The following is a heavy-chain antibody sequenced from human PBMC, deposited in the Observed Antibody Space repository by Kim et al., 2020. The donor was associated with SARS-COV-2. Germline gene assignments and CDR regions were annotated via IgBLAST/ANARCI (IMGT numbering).Heavy chain of an antibody. V-gene: IGHV3-9*01. J-gene: IGHJ6*02. CDR3: AKDIANLGGMDV. D-gene: IGHD7-27*01. Sequence: YAAAVKGRFTISRDKAKNSLYLQMNSLRAEDTALYYCAKDIANLGGMDVWGQGTTVTVSS.